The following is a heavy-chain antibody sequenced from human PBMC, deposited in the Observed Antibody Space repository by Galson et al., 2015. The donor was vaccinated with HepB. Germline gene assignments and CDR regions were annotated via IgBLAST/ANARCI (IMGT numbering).Heavy chain of an antibody. Sequence: SVKVSCKASGYTFTGYYMHWVRQAPGQGLEWMGWINPNSGGTNYAQKFQGRVTMTRDTSISTAYMELSRLRSDDTAVYYCARVGDYYDSSGYCQLPFDYWRQGTLVTLSS. V-gene: IGHV1-2*02. CDR3: ARVGDYYDSSGYCQLPFDY. D-gene: IGHD3-22*01. J-gene: IGHJ4*02. CDR1: GYTFTGYY. CDR2: INPNSGGT.